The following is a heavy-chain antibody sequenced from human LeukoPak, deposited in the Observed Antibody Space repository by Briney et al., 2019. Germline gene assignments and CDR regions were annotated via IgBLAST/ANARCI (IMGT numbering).Heavy chain of an antibody. CDR2: INGSGGST. Sequence: GGSLRLSCAASGLTFGTYDMSWVRQAPGKGLEWVSAINGSGGSTYYADSVKGRFTISRDNSKNTLYLQMSGLRAEDTAVYYCAREETPMVHDYWGQGTLVTVSS. CDR1: GLTFGTYD. V-gene: IGHV3-23*01. J-gene: IGHJ4*02. D-gene: IGHD5-18*01. CDR3: AREETPMVHDY.